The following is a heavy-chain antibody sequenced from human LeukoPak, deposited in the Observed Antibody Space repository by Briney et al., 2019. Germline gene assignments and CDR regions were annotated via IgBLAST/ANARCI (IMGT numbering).Heavy chain of an antibody. Sequence: ASVKVSCKASGYTFTTFGSSWVRQAPGQVLEWMGWLSTYNGDTHYAQKLQGRVTMTTDTSTSTAYMELRSLRSDDTAVYYCAREYCSGGSCYNADYWGQGTLVTVSS. D-gene: IGHD2-15*01. J-gene: IGHJ4*02. CDR3: AREYCSGGSCYNADY. CDR2: LSTYNGDT. V-gene: IGHV1-18*01. CDR1: GYTFTTFG.